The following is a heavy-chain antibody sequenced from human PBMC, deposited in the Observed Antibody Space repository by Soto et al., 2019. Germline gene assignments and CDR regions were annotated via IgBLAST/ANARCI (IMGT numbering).Heavy chain of an antibody. J-gene: IGHJ4*02. CDR1: GYTSTSYY. CDR2: INPSGGTT. Sequence: SVKFSCTTSGYTSTSYYIHCGLQAPGHGLEWMGLINPSGGTTVDPQKFQGRVTMPRDTYTSTVYMELSSLRSEDTAVYYCARDWEFGYWGQGTLVTVSS. D-gene: IGHD3-10*01. CDR3: ARDWEFGY. V-gene: IGHV1-46*01.